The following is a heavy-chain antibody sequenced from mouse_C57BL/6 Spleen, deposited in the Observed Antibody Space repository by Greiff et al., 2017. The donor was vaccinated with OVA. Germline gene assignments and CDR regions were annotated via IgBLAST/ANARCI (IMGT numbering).Heavy chain of an antibody. J-gene: IGHJ4*01. CDR1: GFTFSSYA. Sequence: EVKLEESGEGLVKPGGSLKLSCAASGFTFSSYAMSWVRQTPEKRLEWVAYISSGGDYIYYADTVKGRFTISRDNARNTLYLQMSSLKSEDTAMYYCTRDHDYPYAMDYWGQGTSVTVSS. V-gene: IGHV5-9-1*02. CDR3: TRDHDYPYAMDY. CDR2: ISSGGDYI. D-gene: IGHD2-4*01.